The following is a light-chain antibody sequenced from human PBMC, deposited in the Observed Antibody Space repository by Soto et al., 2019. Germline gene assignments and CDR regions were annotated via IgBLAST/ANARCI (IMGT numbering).Light chain of an antibody. CDR3: QQLNSYPYT. Sequence: PGERVTLSCRASQSVSSSYLTWYQQKAGQAPRLLIYGASTRATGIPARFSGSGSGTDFTLTISSLQPEDFATYYCQQLNSYPYTFAQGTKLEIK. CDR2: GAS. V-gene: IGKV3D-7*01. J-gene: IGKJ2*01. CDR1: QSVSSSY.